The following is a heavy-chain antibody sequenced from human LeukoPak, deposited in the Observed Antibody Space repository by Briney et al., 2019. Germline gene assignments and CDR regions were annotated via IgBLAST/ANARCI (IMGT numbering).Heavy chain of an antibody. Sequence: GESLKISCKGSGYRFNAYWIAWVRQMPGKGLEWMGIIYPDDSDTRYSPSFQGQVTISADKSVRTAYLQWSSLKASDTAMYYCARPNITSYYDSRGYDAFDVWGQGTVGTLSS. CDR3: ARPNITSYYDSRGYDAFDV. CDR1: GYRFNAYW. D-gene: IGHD3-22*01. V-gene: IGHV5-51*01. CDR2: IYPDDSDT. J-gene: IGHJ3*01.